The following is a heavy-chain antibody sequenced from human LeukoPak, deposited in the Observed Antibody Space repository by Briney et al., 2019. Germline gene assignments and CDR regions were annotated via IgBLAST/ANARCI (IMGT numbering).Heavy chain of an antibody. V-gene: IGHV3-11*06. CDR2: ISSSSSYT. D-gene: IGHD3-16*02. CDR1: GFTFSDDY. Sequence: GGSLRLSCAASGFTFSDDYMSWIRQAPGKGLEWVSYISSSSSYTNYADSVKGRFTISRDNAKNSLYLQMNSLRAEDTAVYYCARVNRGDAFDIWGQGTLVTVSS. CDR3: ARVNRGDAFDI. J-gene: IGHJ3*02.